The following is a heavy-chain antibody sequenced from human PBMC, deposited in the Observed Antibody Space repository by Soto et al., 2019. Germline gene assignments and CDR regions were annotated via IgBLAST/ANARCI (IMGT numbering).Heavy chain of an antibody. V-gene: IGHV1-69*13. D-gene: IGHD3-3*01. J-gene: IGHJ6*02. CDR2: IIPIFGTA. CDR1: GGTFSSYA. CDR3: RTSFWSGYSYGMDV. Sequence: EASVKVSCKASGGTFSSYAISWVRQAPGQGLEWMGGIIPIFGTANYAQKFQGRVTITADESTSTAYMELSSLRSEDTAVYYCRTSFWSGYSYGMDVWGQGTTVTVSS.